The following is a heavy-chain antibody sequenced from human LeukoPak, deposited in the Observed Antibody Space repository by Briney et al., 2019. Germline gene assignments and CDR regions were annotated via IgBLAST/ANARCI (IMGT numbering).Heavy chain of an antibody. V-gene: IGHV3-30*18. J-gene: IGHJ4*02. Sequence: GSLRLSCAASGFTFSSYGMHWVRQAPGKGLEWVAVISYDGSNKYYADSVKGRFTISRDNSKNTLYLQMNSLRAEDTAVYYCAKVRQEWELLPDFDYWGQGTLVTVPS. D-gene: IGHD1-26*01. CDR3: AKVRQEWELLPDFDY. CDR2: ISYDGSNK. CDR1: GFTFSSYG.